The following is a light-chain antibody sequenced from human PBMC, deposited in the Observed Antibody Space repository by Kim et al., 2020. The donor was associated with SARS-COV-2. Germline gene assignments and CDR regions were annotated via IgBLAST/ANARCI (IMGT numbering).Light chain of an antibody. Sequence: EVVMTQSPATLSVSPGERAALSCRASQSVSSKLAWYQQKPGQAPRLLIYDASTRASGIPARFIGSGSGTEFTLTIFRLQSDDFALYYCQQYSDWPPITFGQGTRLEIK. CDR2: DAS. CDR3: QQYSDWPPIT. V-gene: IGKV3-15*01. CDR1: QSVSSK. J-gene: IGKJ5*01.